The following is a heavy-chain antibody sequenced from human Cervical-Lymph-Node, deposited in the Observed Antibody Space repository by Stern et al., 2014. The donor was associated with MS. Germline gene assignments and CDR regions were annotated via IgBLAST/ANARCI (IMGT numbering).Heavy chain of an antibody. V-gene: IGHV1-69*06. CDR3: ARDNDDNGMDV. Sequence: QVQLVQSGAEVKNPGSSVKGACMASGGTFSDYGVSWVRQAPGQGLDWMGGSIPLFGTTHYAQKFQGRVAITADNSMSTVYMELTGLTSADTAVYYCARDNDDNGMDVWGQGTTVTVSS. CDR2: SIPLFGTT. D-gene: IGHD1-1*01. CDR1: GGTFSDYG. J-gene: IGHJ6*02.